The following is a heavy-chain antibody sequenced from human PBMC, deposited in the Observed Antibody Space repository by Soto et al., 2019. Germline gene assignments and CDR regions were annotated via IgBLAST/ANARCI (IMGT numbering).Heavy chain of an antibody. CDR1: GYGFTTYV. D-gene: IGHD1-1*01. V-gene: IGHV1-18*01. J-gene: IGHJ4*02. CDR2: ISANNGNT. Sequence: QVHLVQSGAEVKKPGASVKVSCKGSGYGFTTYVITWVRQAPGQGLEWMAWISANNGNTNYAQKLQGRVTVTRDTSTSTAYMELRSLRSDDTAVYYCARGRYGDYWGQGALVTVSS. CDR3: ARGRYGDY.